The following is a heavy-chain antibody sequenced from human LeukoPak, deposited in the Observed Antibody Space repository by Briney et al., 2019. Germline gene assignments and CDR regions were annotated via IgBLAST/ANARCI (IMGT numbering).Heavy chain of an antibody. CDR2: ISSSSSTI. Sequence: GGSLRLSCAASGFTFSTYSMNWVRQAPGKGLEWGSYISSSSSTIYYADSVKGRFTISRDNAKNSLHLQMNTLRDEDTAVYYCAREYSSSSGKALDYWGQGTLVTVSS. V-gene: IGHV3-48*02. CDR1: GFTFSTYS. CDR3: AREYSSSSGKALDY. J-gene: IGHJ4*02. D-gene: IGHD6-6*01.